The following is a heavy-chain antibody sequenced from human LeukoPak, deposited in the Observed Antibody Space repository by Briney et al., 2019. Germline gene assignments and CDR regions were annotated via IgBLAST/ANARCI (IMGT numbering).Heavy chain of an antibody. CDR3: ARDSGHGYNTFPTADY. J-gene: IGHJ4*02. CDR1: GFTFSSYG. V-gene: IGHV3-33*08. CDR2: IWYDGSNK. D-gene: IGHD5-24*01. Sequence: GGSLRLSCAASGFTFSSYGMHWVRQAPGKGLEWVAFIWYDGSNKYYADSVKGRFTISRDNSENTLYLQMSSLRAEDTALYYCARDSGHGYNTFPTADYWGQGILVTVSS.